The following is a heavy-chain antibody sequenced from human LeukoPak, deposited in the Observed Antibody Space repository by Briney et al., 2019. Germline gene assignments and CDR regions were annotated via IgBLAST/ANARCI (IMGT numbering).Heavy chain of an antibody. D-gene: IGHD5-18*01. V-gene: IGHV3-23*01. CDR1: GFTFSSYA. CDR3: ARHLSGVTGYTYGRGIDY. CDR2: VSSSGSYT. J-gene: IGHJ4*02. Sequence: PGGSLRLSCAASGFTFSSYAMSWVRRAPGKGLEWVSTVSSSGSYTYYADSVKGRFTISRDNSKNTVYLQMNSLRAEDTAVYYCARHLSGVTGYTYGRGIDYWGQGTLVTVSS.